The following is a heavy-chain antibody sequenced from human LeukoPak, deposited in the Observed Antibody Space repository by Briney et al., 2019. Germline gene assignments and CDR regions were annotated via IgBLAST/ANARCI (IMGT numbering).Heavy chain of an antibody. CDR3: ARHNVAVAHNEFDY. V-gene: IGHV4-34*01. CDR1: GGSFSGNY. CDR2: INHSGFT. D-gene: IGHD6-19*01. J-gene: IGHJ4*02. Sequence: SETLSLTCGVYGGSFSGNYWSWFRQPPGKGLEWIGEINHSGFTNYNPSLKSRVTISVDTSENQFSLKVTSATAADTAIYYCARHNVAVAHNEFDYWGQGTLVTVSS.